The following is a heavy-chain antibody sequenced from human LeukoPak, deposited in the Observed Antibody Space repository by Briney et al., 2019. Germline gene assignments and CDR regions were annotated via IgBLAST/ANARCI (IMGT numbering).Heavy chain of an antibody. Sequence: PGGSLRLSCAASGFTFSSYAMSWVRQAPGKGLGWVSAISGSGGSTYYADSVKGRFTISRDNSKNTLYLHMNSLRAEDTAVYYCAKDNLPGGASDYWGQGTLVTVSS. D-gene: IGHD1-14*01. V-gene: IGHV3-23*01. CDR3: AKDNLPGGASDY. CDR2: ISGSGGST. CDR1: GFTFSSYA. J-gene: IGHJ4*02.